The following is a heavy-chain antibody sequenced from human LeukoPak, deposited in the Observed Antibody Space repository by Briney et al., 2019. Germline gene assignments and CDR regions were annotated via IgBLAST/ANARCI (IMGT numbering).Heavy chain of an antibody. CDR1: GYTFTGYY. CDR2: INPNSGGT. D-gene: IGHD4-17*01. J-gene: IGHJ6*02. Sequence: ASVKVSCKASGYTFTGYYMHWVRQAPGQGLEWMGWINPNSGGTNYAQKFQGWVTMTRDTSISTAYMELSRLRSDDTAVYYCARGNPTTVTPAGAPYYYGMDVWGQGTTVTVSS. V-gene: IGHV1-2*04. CDR3: ARGNPTTVTPAGAPYYYGMDV.